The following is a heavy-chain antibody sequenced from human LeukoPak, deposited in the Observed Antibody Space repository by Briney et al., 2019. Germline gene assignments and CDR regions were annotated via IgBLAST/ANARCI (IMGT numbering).Heavy chain of an antibody. CDR1: GYTFTGYY. V-gene: IGHV1-2*06. CDR3: ARASAGHRSGWSKPHHPYYFDH. D-gene: IGHD6-19*01. CDR2: INPNSGGT. Sequence: GASVKVSCKSSGYTFTGYYMHCVRQAPGRGLEWMGRINPNSGGTNYAQTFQGRVTMTRETSNGTAYMELSGRRCASTAVYYCARASAGHRSGWSKPHHPYYFDHWRQGPLVPVSS. J-gene: IGHJ4*02.